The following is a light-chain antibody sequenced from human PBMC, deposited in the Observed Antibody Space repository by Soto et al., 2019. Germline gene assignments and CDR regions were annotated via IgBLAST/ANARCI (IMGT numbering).Light chain of an antibody. Sequence: DVVMTQSPLSLPVTLGQPASISCRSSQSLVYSDGNTYLTWFQQRPGQSPRRLLYQVSHRDSGVPDRFSGSGSVTDFTLEISRVEAEDVAVYYCMQGTHWPPYTFGQGTKLEIK. J-gene: IGKJ2*01. CDR2: QVS. CDR1: QSLVYSDGNTY. CDR3: MQGTHWPPYT. V-gene: IGKV2-30*01.